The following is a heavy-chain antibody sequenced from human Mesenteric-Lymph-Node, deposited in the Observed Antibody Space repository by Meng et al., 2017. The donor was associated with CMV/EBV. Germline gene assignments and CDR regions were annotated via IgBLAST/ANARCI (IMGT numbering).Heavy chain of an antibody. D-gene: IGHD3-10*01. V-gene: IGHV1-46*01. CDR1: GYTFTSYY. CDR3: ARAGYYGSGSYYNLDY. J-gene: IGHJ4*02. CDR2: INPSAGST. Sequence: ASVKVSCKASGYTFTSYYIHWVRQAPGQGLEWMGIINPSAGSTTYAQKFQGRVTMTRDTSTSTVYMELSSLRSEDTAVYYCARAGYYGSGSYYNLDYWGQGTLVTVSS.